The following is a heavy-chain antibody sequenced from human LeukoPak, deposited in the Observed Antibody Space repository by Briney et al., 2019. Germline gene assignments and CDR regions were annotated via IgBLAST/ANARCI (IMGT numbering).Heavy chain of an antibody. CDR2: ISGSGGST. J-gene: IGHJ4*02. CDR3: AKDLSSSWSEFDY. CDR1: GFTFSDEG. V-gene: IGHV3-23*01. D-gene: IGHD6-13*01. Sequence: GGSLRLSCAASGFTFSDEGMHWVRQAPGKGLEWVSAISGSGGSTYYADSVKGRSTISRDNSKNTLYLQMNSLRAEDTAVYYCAKDLSSSWSEFDYWGQGTLVTVSS.